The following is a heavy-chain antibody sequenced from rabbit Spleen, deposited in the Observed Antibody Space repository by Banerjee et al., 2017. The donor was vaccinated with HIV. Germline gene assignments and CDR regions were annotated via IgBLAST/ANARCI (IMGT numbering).Heavy chain of an antibody. CDR2: VYGGSSGST. J-gene: IGHJ4*01. Sequence: QEQLEESGGDLVKPEGSLTLTCTASGFSFSSTYWIYWVRQAPGKGLEWIGCVYGGSSGSTAYASWAKGRFTISKTSSTTVTLQMTTLTAADTATYFCVRGAWSTDCMNLWGQGTLVTVS. D-gene: IGHD7-1*01. V-gene: IGHV1S45*01. CDR1: GFSFSSTYW. CDR3: VRGAWSTDCMNL.